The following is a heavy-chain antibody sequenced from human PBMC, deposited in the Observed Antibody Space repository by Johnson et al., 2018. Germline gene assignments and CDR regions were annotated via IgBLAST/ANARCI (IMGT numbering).Heavy chain of an antibody. CDR3: ARLVVGATDAFDI. J-gene: IGHJ3*02. CDR1: GGSFSGSY. Sequence: QVQLQQWGAGLLKPSETLSLTCAVYGGSFSGSYWSWIRQPPGKGLEWIGEINHSGSTNYNPSLKSRVTISVDTSKNQFSLKVGSVTAADTAVYYCARLVVGATDAFDIWGQGTTVNVSS. V-gene: IGHV4-34*01. CDR2: INHSGST. D-gene: IGHD1-26*01.